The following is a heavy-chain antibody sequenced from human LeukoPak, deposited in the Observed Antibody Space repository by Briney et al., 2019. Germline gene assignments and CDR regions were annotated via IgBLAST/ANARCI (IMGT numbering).Heavy chain of an antibody. J-gene: IGHJ3*02. CDR2: LYYSGSA. D-gene: IGHD6-13*01. CDR1: GGFLCRSDDY. CDR3: ASHTAAFDAFDI. Sequence: DPLSLTCTLSGGFLCRSDDYWGWVRRSPADGVDWIGSLYYSGSAYYDPCLKSRVTVSEDTTKNQFSLRLSSVTAADTAVYFCASHTAAFDAFDIWGQGTMVTVSS. V-gene: IGHV4-39*01.